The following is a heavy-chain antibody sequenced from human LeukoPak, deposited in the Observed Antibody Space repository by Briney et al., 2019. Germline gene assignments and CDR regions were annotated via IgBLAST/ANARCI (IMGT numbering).Heavy chain of an antibody. CDR1: GYTFTFYY. J-gene: IGHJ4*02. Sequence: ASVNVSCKASGYTFTFYYMHWVRQAPGQGLEWMGWINPNSGGTNYAQKFQGRVTMTRDTSISTAYMELSRLRSDDTAVYYCARVRIAVAGKYYFDYWGQGTPVTVSS. V-gene: IGHV1-2*02. CDR3: ARVRIAVAGKYYFDY. D-gene: IGHD6-19*01. CDR2: INPNSGGT.